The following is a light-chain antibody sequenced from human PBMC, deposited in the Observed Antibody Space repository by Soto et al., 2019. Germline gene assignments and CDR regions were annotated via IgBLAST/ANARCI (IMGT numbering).Light chain of an antibody. CDR3: QHYNFWPHS. Sequence: EIVMTQSPATLSVSPGERATLSCRASQSVGSDLAWYQQKPGQAPRLVIYDIFTRATGVPTRISGSGSGTEFTLTISGLQSEDVSIYFCQHYNFWPHSFGQGTKVDIK. J-gene: IGKJ2*01. V-gene: IGKV3D-15*01. CDR2: DIF. CDR1: QSVGSD.